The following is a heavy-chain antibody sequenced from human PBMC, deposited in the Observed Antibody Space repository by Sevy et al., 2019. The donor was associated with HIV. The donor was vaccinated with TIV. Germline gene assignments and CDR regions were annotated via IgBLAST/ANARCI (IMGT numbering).Heavy chain of an antibody. CDR3: AKAHDYSNYWFDP. CDR2: ISGSGGSS. D-gene: IGHD4-4*01. Sequence: GGSLRLSCAVSGFSFDSYGMTWVRQAPGKGLEWVSAISGSGGSSYYADSVKGRFTISRDNSKKTLYLQMNNLRADDTAVYYCAKAHDYSNYWFDPWGQGTLVTVSS. J-gene: IGHJ5*02. CDR1: GFSFDSYG. V-gene: IGHV3-23*01.